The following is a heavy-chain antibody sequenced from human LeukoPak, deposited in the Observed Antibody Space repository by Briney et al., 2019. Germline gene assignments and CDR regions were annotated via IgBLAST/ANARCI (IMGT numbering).Heavy chain of an antibody. J-gene: IGHJ6*02. Sequence: GESLKISCKGSGYSFTTYWIGWVRQMPGKGLEWMGIIYPGDANTRYNPSFQGQVTISADRSISTAYLQWNSLKAADTAMYYCARQDARGYYCYCMDVWGQGTTVTVSS. CDR3: ARQDARGYYCYCMDV. CDR2: IYPGDANT. D-gene: IGHD6-6*01. V-gene: IGHV5-51*01. CDR1: GYSFTTYW.